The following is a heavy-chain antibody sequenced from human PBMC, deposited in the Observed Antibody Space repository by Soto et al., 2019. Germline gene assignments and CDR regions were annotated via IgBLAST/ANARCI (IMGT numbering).Heavy chain of an antibody. D-gene: IGHD2-15*01. J-gene: IGHJ1*01. V-gene: IGHV1-2*04. CDR2: INPNSGGT. Sequence: ASVKVSCKAPGYTFTGYYMHWVRQAPGQGLEGMGWINPNSGGTNYAQKFQGWVTMTRDTSISTAYMELSRLRSDDTAVYYFARSGYCSGGSCIEYFQHWGQGTLVTVSS. CDR1: GYTFTGYY. CDR3: ARSGYCSGGSCIEYFQH.